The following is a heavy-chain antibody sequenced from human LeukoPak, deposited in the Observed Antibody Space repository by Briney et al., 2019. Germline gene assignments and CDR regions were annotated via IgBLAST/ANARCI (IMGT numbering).Heavy chain of an antibody. V-gene: IGHV1-69*04. CDR1: RTTFSSYS. Sequence: SVKVSCKPSRTTFSSYSISWVRQAPGQGLEWMGRIIPILGIANYAQKFQGRVTITADKSTNTAYMELSSLESEDTAVYYCARDPTLTAIQRRHFDLWGRGTLVTVSA. CDR2: IIPILGIA. D-gene: IGHD3-3*01. CDR3: ARDPTLTAIQRRHFDL. J-gene: IGHJ2*01.